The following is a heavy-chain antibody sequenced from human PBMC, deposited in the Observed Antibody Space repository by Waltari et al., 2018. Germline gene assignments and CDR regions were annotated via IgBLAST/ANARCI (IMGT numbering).Heavy chain of an antibody. Sequence: QVQLQESGPGLVKPSETLSLTCAVSGYSISSGYYWGWIRQPPGKGLEWIGSIYHSGGTYYNPSLKSRVTISVDTSKNQFSLKLSSVTAADTAVYYCARHREDYGDYWYFDLWGRGTLVTVSS. CDR2: IYHSGGT. CDR3: ARHREDYGDYWYFDL. J-gene: IGHJ2*01. CDR1: GYSISSGYY. D-gene: IGHD4-17*01. V-gene: IGHV4-38-2*01.